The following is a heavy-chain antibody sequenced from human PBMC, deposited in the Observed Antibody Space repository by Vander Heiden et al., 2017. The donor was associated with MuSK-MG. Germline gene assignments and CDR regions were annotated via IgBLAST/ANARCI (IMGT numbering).Heavy chain of an antibody. D-gene: IGHD4-17*01. CDR3: TRAEYGGNSQGDY. CDR1: GCTSGDSA. CDR2: IRSKPHGGAI. Sequence: EVSLVESGGGLVQPGRSLSRSCIGPGCTSGDSALSWLRQAPGKGLEWVGFIRSKPHGGAIDYAASVRGRFTISRDDSNSIAYLELNSLKTEDTAVYFCTRAEYGGNSQGDYWGQGTLVTVSS. J-gene: IGHJ4*02. V-gene: IGHV3-49*03.